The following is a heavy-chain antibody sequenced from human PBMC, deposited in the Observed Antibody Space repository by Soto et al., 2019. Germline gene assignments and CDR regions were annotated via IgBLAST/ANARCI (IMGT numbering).Heavy chain of an antibody. D-gene: IGHD3-3*01. J-gene: IGHJ4*02. V-gene: IGHV1-69*06. CDR1: GGTFSSYA. CDR2: IIPIFGTA. Sequence: GASVKVSCKASGGTFSSYAISWVRQAPGQGLEWMGGIIPIFGTANYAQKFQGRVTITADKSTSTAYMELSSLGSEDTAVYYCARGSITIFGVVPPDDYWGQGTLVTVSS. CDR3: ARGSITIFGVVPPDDY.